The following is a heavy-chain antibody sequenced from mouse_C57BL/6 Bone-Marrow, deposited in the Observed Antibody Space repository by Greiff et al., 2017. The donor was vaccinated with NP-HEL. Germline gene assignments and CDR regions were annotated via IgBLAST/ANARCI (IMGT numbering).Heavy chain of an antibody. CDR3: ARRYLYFDV. V-gene: IGHV1-19*01. Sequence: EVQLQQSGPVLVKPGASVKMSCKASGYTFTDYYMNWVKQSHGKSLEWIGVINPYNGGTSYNQKFKGKATLTVDKSSSTAYMELNSLTSEDSAVYYCARRYLYFDVWGTGTTVTVSS. CDR2: INPYNGGT. D-gene: IGHD2-14*01. CDR1: GYTFTDYY. J-gene: IGHJ1*03.